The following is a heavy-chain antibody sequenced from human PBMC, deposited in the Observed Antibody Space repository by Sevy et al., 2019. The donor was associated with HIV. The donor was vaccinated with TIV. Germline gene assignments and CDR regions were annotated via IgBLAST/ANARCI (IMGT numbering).Heavy chain of an antibody. CDR2: FDPEDGET. CDR1: GYTLADLS. J-gene: IGHJ3*02. D-gene: IGHD3-22*01. V-gene: IGHV1-24*01. CDR3: ATSPDYYDSSRDAFDI. Sequence: ASVKVSCRVSGYTLADLSMHWVRQAPGKGLEWVGGFDPEDGETTYAQKFQGRVTMTEDTSTDTAYMELSSLRSEDTAVYYCATSPDYYDSSRDAFDIWGQGTMVTVSS.